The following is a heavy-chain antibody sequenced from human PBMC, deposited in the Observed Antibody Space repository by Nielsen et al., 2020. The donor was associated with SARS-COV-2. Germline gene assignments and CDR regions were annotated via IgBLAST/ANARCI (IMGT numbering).Heavy chain of an antibody. J-gene: IGHJ5*02. CDR1: GFDFSDFG. Sequence: GESLKISCAVSGFDFSDFGIHWVRQAPGKGLEWVAVMSSDGRNELYADSVRGRFSISRDNSKNTIFLQVDSLRSDDSAVYYCARYLTGTPGGNWFDPWGQGTLVTVSS. D-gene: IGHD1-20*01. V-gene: IGHV3-30*03. CDR3: ARYLTGTPGGNWFDP. CDR2: MSSDGRNE.